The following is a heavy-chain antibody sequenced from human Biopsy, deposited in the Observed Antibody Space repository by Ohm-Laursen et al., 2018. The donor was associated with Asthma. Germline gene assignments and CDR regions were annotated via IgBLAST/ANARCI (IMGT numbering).Heavy chain of an antibody. CDR2: ISFDGTNK. D-gene: IGHD2-15*01. V-gene: IGHV3-30*03. CDR3: ARVDGVVEPATRMGGLDV. CDR1: GFSFSSYG. Sequence: SLRLSCAASGFSFSSYGMHWVRQTPGMGLEWVAAISFDGTNKYYADSVKGRFTISRDNSKNTLDLQMNSLSAEDSAVYYCARVDGVVEPATRMGGLDVWGQGTTVTVSS. J-gene: IGHJ6*02.